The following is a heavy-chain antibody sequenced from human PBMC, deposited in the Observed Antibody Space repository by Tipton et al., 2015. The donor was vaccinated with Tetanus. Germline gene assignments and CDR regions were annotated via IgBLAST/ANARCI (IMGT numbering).Heavy chain of an antibody. CDR2: INPNSGGT. D-gene: IGHD3-10*01. J-gene: IGHJ4*02. V-gene: IGHV1-2*02. Sequence: QSGAEVKKPGASVKVSCKASGYTFTGYYMHWVRQAPGQGLEWMGWINPNSGGTNYAQKFQGRVTMTRDTSISTAYMELSRLRSDDTAVYYCARTGNWNWESSWVDYWGQGTLVTVSS. CDR1: GYTFTGYY. CDR3: ARTGNWNWESSWVDY.